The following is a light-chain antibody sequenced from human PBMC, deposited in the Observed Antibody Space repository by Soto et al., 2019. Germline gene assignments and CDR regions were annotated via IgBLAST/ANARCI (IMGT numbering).Light chain of an antibody. CDR1: QSISSY. CDR3: QQSYSTPIT. J-gene: IGKJ5*01. Sequence: DIQMTQSPSSLSASVGDRVTITCRASQSISSYLNWYQQKPGKAPKLLIYGASSLQSGVPSRFSGSGSGTDFTLTISSLQPEDFATYYCQQSYSTPITFGRGTRLEIK. CDR2: GAS. V-gene: IGKV1-39*01.